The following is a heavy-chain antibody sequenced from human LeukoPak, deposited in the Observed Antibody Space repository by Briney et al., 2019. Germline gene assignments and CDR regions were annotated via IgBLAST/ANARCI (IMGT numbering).Heavy chain of an antibody. V-gene: IGHV3-21*01. CDR2: ISTSSRYM. J-gene: IGHJ6*03. Sequence: GGSLRLSCAGSGFTFSRFSMNWVRQAPGKGLEWVSSISTSSRYMYYADSVKGRFTISRDNAKTSLYLEMNSLRVEDTAIYYCFGLVPATPQHFQSYMDVWGKGTAVTVSS. CDR1: GFTFSRFS. D-gene: IGHD2-21*02. CDR3: FGLVPATPQHFQSYMDV.